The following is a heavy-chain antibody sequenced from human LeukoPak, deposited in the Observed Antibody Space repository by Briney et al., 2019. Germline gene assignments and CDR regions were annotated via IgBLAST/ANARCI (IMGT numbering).Heavy chain of an antibody. CDR2: IKQDGSEK. J-gene: IGHJ4*02. CDR1: GFTFSNYW. V-gene: IGHV3-7*01. Sequence: GGSLRLSCAASGFTFSNYWLTWVRQAPGQGLEWVANIKQDGSEKHYVDSVKGRFTISRDNAKNSMYMQMNSLRAEDTAVYYCARDRQIAYWGQGTLVTVSS. CDR3: ARDRQIAY.